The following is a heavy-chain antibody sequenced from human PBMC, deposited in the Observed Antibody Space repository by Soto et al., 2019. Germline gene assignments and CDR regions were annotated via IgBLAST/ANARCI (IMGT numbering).Heavy chain of an antibody. CDR1: GGSISGYY. J-gene: IGHJ4*02. CDR2: IYYNGST. V-gene: IGHV4-59*01. Sequence: SETLSLTCTVSGGSISGYYWSWIRQPPGKGLEWIDYIYYNGSTNYNPSLKSRVTISVDTSKNQFSLKLNSVTAADTALYYCARLTDCGGDCPLFDYWGQGTRVTVSS. D-gene: IGHD2-21*02. CDR3: ARLTDCGGDCPLFDY.